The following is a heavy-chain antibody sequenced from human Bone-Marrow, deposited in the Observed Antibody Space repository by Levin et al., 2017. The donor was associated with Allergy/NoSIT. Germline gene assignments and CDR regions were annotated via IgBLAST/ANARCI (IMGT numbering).Heavy chain of an antibody. V-gene: IGHV5-51*01. Sequence: GGSLRLSCKASGYSFTSYWIGWVRQMPGKGLEWMGNIYPGDSDAKYSPSFEGQVTISADKSISTAYLQWSSLKASDTAIYYCARDPHGMDVWGQGTTVTVS. CDR2: IYPGDSDA. J-gene: IGHJ6*02. CDR1: GYSFTSYW. CDR3: ARDPHGMDV.